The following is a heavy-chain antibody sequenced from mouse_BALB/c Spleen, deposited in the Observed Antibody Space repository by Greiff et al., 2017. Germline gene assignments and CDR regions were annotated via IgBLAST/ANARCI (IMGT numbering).Heavy chain of an antibody. J-gene: IGHJ4*01. CDR2: ISRGSSTI. V-gene: IGHV5-17*02. CDR3: ARFYYDFEGNYAMDH. Sequence: DVRLVESGGGGVQPGGSRKCSCAAAGFTVRSVGMHWVRQAPEKGLEWVAYISRGSSTIYYADTVTGRFTISRDNPKNTLFLQMTSLRSEDTAMYYCARFYYDFEGNYAMDHRGPGTSVTVAS. CDR1: GFTVRSVG. D-gene: IGHD2-4*01.